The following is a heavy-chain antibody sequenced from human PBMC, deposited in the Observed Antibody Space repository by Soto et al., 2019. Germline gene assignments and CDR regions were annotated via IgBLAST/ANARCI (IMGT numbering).Heavy chain of an antibody. J-gene: IGHJ6*02. CDR2: TNPNSGNT. CDR1: GYTFTSYD. D-gene: IGHD5-18*01. CDR3: AFVDTAMNYYYYGMDV. Sequence: ASVKVSCKASGYTFTSYDINWVRQATGQGLEWMGWTNPNSGNTGYAQKFQGRVTMTRNTSISTAYMELSSLRSEDTAVYYCAFVDTAMNYYYYGMDVWGQGTTVTVSS. V-gene: IGHV1-8*01.